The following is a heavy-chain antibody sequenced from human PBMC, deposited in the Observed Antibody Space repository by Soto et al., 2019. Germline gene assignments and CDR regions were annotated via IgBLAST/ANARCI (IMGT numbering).Heavy chain of an antibody. D-gene: IGHD2-21*02. CDR3: AVFRQKPGVVTLKHLYFHYGLDV. J-gene: IGHJ6*02. V-gene: IGHV1-69*13. Sequence: ASVKVSCKASGGTFSTHPFSWVRQAPGQGLEWMGGIIPIFHAPDYAQKFQGRATITAVEATSTVFLELSSLNSEDTAVYYCAVFRQKPGVVTLKHLYFHYGLDVWGQGTTVTVSS. CDR2: IIPIFHAP. CDR1: GGTFSTHP.